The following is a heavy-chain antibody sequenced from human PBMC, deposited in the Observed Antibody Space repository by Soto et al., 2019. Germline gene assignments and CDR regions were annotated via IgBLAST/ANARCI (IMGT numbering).Heavy chain of an antibody. Sequence: DVQLTESGGGLVQPGGSLRLSCGASGISFGSDWMAWVRQSPGKGLEWVDNIRKDGSQEHYADSVRGRFSVSRDNDKDSLYRQINSLRLEDTTLYYCTRDANYRDDSAYYDVVDIWGQWTMVKVSS. CDR1: GISFGSDW. V-gene: IGHV3-7*05. J-gene: IGHJ3*02. D-gene: IGHD3-16*01. CDR3: TRDANYRDDSAYYDVVDI. CDR2: IRKDGSQE.